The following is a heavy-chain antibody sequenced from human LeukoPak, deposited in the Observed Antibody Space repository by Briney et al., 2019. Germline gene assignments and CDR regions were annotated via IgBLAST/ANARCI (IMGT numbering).Heavy chain of an antibody. D-gene: IGHD1-26*01. CDR2: IYTSGST. CDR3: ARYSGSAYYYYYMDV. J-gene: IGHJ6*03. CDR1: GGSISSGSYY. V-gene: IGHV4-61*02. Sequence: SETLSLTCTVSGGSISSGSYYWSWLRQPAGQGLEWIGRIYTSGSTNYNPSLKSRVTISVDTSKNQFSLKLSFVTAADTAVYYCARYSGSAYYYYYMDVWGKGTTVTISS.